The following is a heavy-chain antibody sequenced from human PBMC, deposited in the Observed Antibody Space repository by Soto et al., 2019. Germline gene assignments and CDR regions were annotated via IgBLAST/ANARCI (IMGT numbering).Heavy chain of an antibody. D-gene: IGHD1-26*01. J-gene: IGHJ4*02. CDR2: ISWDGGST. Sequence: PGGSLRLSCAASGFTFDDYAMHWVRQAPGKGLEWVSLISWDGGSTYYADSVKGRFTISRDNSKNSLYLQMSSLRAEDTALYYCAKDGSGSYHFDYWGQGTLVTVSS. CDR3: AKDGSGSYHFDY. CDR1: GFTFDDYA. V-gene: IGHV3-43D*04.